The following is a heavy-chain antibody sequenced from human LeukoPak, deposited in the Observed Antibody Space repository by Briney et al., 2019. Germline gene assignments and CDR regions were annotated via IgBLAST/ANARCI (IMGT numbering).Heavy chain of an antibody. CDR1: GFTFSSYD. J-gene: IGHJ4*02. CDR2: IGTAGDT. D-gene: IGHD1-26*01. Sequence: GGSLRLSCAASGFTFSSYDMHWVRQATGKGLEWVSAIGTAGDTYYPGSVKGRFTISRENAKNSLYLQMNSLRAGDTAVYYCARGQGIVGATGFDYWGQGTLVTVSS. CDR3: ARGQGIVGATGFDY. V-gene: IGHV3-13*01.